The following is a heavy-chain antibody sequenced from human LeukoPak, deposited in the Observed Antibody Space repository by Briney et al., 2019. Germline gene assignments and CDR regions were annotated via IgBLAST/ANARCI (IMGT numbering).Heavy chain of an antibody. CDR2: IYSGGST. D-gene: IGHD3-22*01. CDR3: ARGTMNYYDSSGPRGDY. V-gene: IGHV3-66*01. J-gene: IGHJ4*02. Sequence: GGSLRLSCAASGFTFSSYAMSWVRQAPGKGLEWVSVIYSGGSTYYADSVKGRFTISRDNSKNTLYLQMNSLRAEDTAVYYRARGTMNYYDSSGPRGDYWGQGTLVTVSS. CDR1: GFTFSSYA.